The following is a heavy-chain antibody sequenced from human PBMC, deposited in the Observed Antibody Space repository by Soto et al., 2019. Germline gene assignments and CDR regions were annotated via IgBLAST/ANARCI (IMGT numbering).Heavy chain of an antibody. CDR1: GFSFSNYW. D-gene: IGHD2-15*01. Sequence: EVQLVESGGGLVQPGGSLRLSCAGSGFSFSNYWMDWVRQAPGKGLEWVSRIDHDGPTDYADSVRDRCTISRNNAEKTLYLQMNGLRPVDTAVYYWVRGSHGDYWGQGTLVTVSS. J-gene: IGHJ4*02. CDR2: IDHDGPT. CDR3: VRGSHGDY. V-gene: IGHV3-74*01.